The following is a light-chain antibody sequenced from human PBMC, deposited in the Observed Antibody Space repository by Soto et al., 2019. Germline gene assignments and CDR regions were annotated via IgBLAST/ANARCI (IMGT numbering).Light chain of an antibody. CDR3: GADHGRGSNFVWV. CDR1: SGYSNYK. Sequence: QLVLTQPPSASASLGASVTLTCTLSSGYSNYKVDWYQQRPGKGPRFVMRVGTGGIVGSKGDGIPDRFSVLGSGLNRYLTIQNIQEEDESDYHCGADHGRGSNFVWVFGGGTKVTVL. V-gene: IGLV9-49*01. J-gene: IGLJ3*02. CDR2: VGTGGIVG.